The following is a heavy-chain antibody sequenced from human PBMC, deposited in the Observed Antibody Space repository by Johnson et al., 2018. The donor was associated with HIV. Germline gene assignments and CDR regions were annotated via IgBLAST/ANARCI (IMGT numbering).Heavy chain of an antibody. D-gene: IGHD1-1*01. V-gene: IGHV3-11*04. CDR2: ISSSGSTI. Sequence: QVQLVESGGGLVKPGGSLRLSCAASRFTFSDYYMSWIRQAPGKGLEWVSYISSSGSTIYYADSVQGRFTISRDNAKNSLYLQMDSLRAEDTAVYYCARDPDGTTGTTYPDAAFDIWGQGTMVTVSS. CDR3: ARDPDGTTGTTYPDAAFDI. CDR1: RFTFSDYY. J-gene: IGHJ3*02.